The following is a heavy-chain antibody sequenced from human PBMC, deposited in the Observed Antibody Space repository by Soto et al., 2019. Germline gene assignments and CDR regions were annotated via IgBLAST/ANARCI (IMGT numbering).Heavy chain of an antibody. CDR2: IYPGDSDT. J-gene: IGHJ4*02. D-gene: IGHD3-3*01. CDR1: GYIFTSYW. V-gene: IGHV5-51*01. CDR3: ERTYYDFWSGYYGFDY. Sequence: PEESLKISCKGSGYIFTSYWIGWVRQMPGKGLEWMGIIYPGDSDTRYSPSFQGQVTISADKSISTAYLQWSSLKASDTAMYYCERTYYDFWSGYYGFDYCGQRYLVPVSS.